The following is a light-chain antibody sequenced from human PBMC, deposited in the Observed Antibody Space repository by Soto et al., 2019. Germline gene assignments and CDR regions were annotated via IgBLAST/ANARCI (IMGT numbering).Light chain of an antibody. V-gene: IGKV1-5*01. CDR2: DAS. Sequence: DIQMTQSPSTLSASIGDRVTITFRARHGINKWLAWHQQKPGKAPKLLIYDASSLQSGVPPRFSGSGSGTEFTLTIRSLQPEDIATYYCQQYSSYSAWTFGEGTKVDI. CDR1: HGINKW. CDR3: QQYSSYSAWT. J-gene: IGKJ1*01.